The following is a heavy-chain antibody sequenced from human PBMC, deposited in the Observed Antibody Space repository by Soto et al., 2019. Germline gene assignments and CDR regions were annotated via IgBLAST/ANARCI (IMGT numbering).Heavy chain of an antibody. CDR2: FDPEDGET. Sequence: ASVKVSCKVSGYTLTELSMHWVRQAPGKGLEWMGGFDPEDGETIYAQKFQGRVTMTEDTSTDTAYMELSSLRSEDTAMYYCASHYCSSTSCPFGYWGQGTLVTVSS. CDR3: ASHYCSSTSCPFGY. J-gene: IGHJ4*02. CDR1: GYTLTELS. D-gene: IGHD2-2*01. V-gene: IGHV1-24*01.